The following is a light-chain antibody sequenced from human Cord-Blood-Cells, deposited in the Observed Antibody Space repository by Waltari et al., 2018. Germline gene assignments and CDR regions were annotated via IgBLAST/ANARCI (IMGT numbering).Light chain of an antibody. CDR3: QQYYSTPPYS. CDR1: QSVLYSSNNKKY. V-gene: IGKV4-1*01. CDR2: WAS. J-gene: IGKJ2*03. Sequence: DIVMTQSPDSLAVSLGERATINCKSSQSVLYSSNNKKYLAWYQQKPGQPPKLLIYWASTRESGVPDRFSGSGSATDFTLTIISLQAEDVAVYYCQQYYSTPPYSFGQGTKLEIK.